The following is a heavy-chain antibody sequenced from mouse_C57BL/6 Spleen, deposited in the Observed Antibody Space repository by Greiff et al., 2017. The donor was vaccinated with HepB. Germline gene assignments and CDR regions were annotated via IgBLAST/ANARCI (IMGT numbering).Heavy chain of an antibody. CDR2: IYPGSGST. D-gene: IGHD2-2*01. J-gene: IGHJ4*01. CDR1: GYTFTSYW. Sequence: QVQLQQPGAELVKPGASVKMSCKASGYTFTSYWITWVKQRPGQGLEWIGDIYPGSGSTNYNEKCKSKATLTVDTSSSTAYMQLSSLTSEDSAVYYCARWGYDVDAMDYWGQGTSVTVSS. V-gene: IGHV1-55*01. CDR3: ARWGYDVDAMDY.